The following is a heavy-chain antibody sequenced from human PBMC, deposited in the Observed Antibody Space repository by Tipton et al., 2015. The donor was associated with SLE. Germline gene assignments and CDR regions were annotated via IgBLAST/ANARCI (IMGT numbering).Heavy chain of an antibody. D-gene: IGHD3-3*01. Sequence: TLSLTCTVSGGSISSYYWSWIRQPPGKGLEWIGYIYYSGSTNYNPSLKSRVTISVDTSKNQFSLKLSSVTAADTAVYYCARVGEPNHYDFWSGYHYWYFDLLGRGTLVTVSS. J-gene: IGHJ2*01. CDR2: IYYSGST. CDR3: ARVGEPNHYDFWSGYHYWYFDL. CDR1: GGSISSYY. V-gene: IGHV4-59*12.